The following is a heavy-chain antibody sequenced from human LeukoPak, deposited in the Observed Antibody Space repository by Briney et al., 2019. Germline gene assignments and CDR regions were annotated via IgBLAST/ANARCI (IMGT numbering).Heavy chain of an antibody. Sequence: GASVKVSCKASGYTFTGYYMHWVRQAPGQGLEWMGWINPNSGGTNYAQKFQGRVTMTRDTTISTAYMELSRLRSDDTAVYYCARVRWWELLSLDYWGQGTLVTVSS. CDR3: ARVRWWELLSLDY. J-gene: IGHJ4*02. CDR2: INPNSGGT. V-gene: IGHV1-2*02. CDR1: GYTFTGYY. D-gene: IGHD1-26*01.